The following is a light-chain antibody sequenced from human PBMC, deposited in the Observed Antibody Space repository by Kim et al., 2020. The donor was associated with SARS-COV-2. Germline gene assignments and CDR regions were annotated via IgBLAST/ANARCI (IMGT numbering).Light chain of an antibody. CDR3: QQYGSSLKT. CDR2: DAS. J-gene: IGKJ1*01. V-gene: IGKV3D-20*01. Sequence: SPGESATLSCGASQSVSSNYIAWYQQKPGLAPRLLIYDASSRATGIPDRFSGSGSGTDFTLTISRLEPEDFAVYYCQQYGSSLKTFGQGTKVDIK. CDR1: QSVSSNY.